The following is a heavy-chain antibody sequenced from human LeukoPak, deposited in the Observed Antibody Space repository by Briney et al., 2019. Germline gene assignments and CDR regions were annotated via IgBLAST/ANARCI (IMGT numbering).Heavy chain of an antibody. D-gene: IGHD4-23*01. V-gene: IGHV4-34*01. CDR1: GGSFSGYY. CDR2: INHSGST. J-gene: IGHJ3*02. Sequence: SETLSLTCAVYGGSFSGYYWSWIRQPPEKGLECIGEINHSGSTNYNPSLKSRITISVDTSKNQFSLKLSSVTAADTAVYYCARGTNSDAFDIWGQGTMVTVSS. CDR3: ARGTNSDAFDI.